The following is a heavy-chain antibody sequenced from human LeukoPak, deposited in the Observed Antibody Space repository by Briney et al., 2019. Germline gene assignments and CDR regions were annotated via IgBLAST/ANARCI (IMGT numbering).Heavy chain of an antibody. Sequence: GGSLRPSCAASGFTFDDYAMHWVRQAPGKGLEWVSGISWNSGSIGYADSVKGRFTISRDNAKNSLYLQMNSLRAEDTALYYCAKDYRSGPYYFDYWGQGTLVTVSS. CDR2: ISWNSGSI. V-gene: IGHV3-9*01. D-gene: IGHD2-15*01. CDR3: AKDYRSGPYYFDY. J-gene: IGHJ4*02. CDR1: GFTFDDYA.